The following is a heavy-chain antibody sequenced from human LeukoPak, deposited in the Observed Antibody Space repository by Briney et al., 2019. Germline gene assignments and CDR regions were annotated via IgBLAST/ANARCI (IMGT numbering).Heavy chain of an antibody. CDR2: IKQDGREK. CDR3: ARADLIWFGDFDY. V-gene: IGHV3-7*01. Sequence: GGSLRLSCAASGFTFSSYWMSWVRQAPGKGLKWVANIKQDGREKYYVDSVKGRFTISRDNAKNSLYLQMNSMRAEDTAVYYCARADLIWFGDFDYWGQGTLVTVYS. CDR1: GFTFSSYW. J-gene: IGHJ4*02. D-gene: IGHD3-10*01.